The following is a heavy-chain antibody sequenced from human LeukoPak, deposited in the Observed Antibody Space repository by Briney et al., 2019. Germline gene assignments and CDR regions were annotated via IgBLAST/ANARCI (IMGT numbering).Heavy chain of an antibody. V-gene: IGHV1-18*01. D-gene: IGHD3-22*01. CDR2: ISAYNGNT. CDR1: GYTFTSYG. Sequence: ASVKVSCKASGYTFTSYGISWVRQAPGQGLEWMGWISAYNGNTNYAQKFQGRVTMTTDTSTSTAYMELRSLRSDDTAVYYCASNHYDSSGYYWPYDAFDIWGQGTMVTVSS. CDR3: ASNHYDSSGYYWPYDAFDI. J-gene: IGHJ3*02.